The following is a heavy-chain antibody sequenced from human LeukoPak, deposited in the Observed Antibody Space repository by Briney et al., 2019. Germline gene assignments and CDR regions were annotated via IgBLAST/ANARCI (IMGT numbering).Heavy chain of an antibody. CDR2: SNHSGST. CDR3: ARGGSGYYSIWTAGRGYYFDY. D-gene: IGHD3-22*01. V-gene: IGHV4-34*01. CDR1: GGSFSGYY. J-gene: IGHJ4*02. Sequence: PSETLSLTCAVYGGSFSGYYWSWIRQPPGKGLEWIGESNHSGSTNYNPSLKSRLTISVDTSKNQFSLKLSSVTAADTAVYYCARGGSGYYSIWTAGRGYYFDYWGQGTLVTVSS.